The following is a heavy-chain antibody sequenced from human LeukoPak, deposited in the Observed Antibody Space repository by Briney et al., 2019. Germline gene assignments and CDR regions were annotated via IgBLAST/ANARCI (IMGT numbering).Heavy chain of an antibody. V-gene: IGHV3-23*01. CDR1: GFTYSSYA. J-gene: IGHJ5*02. CDR3: AKMGLLWFGGQSP. Sequence: GGSLRLSCAASGFTYSSYAMSWVRQAPGKGLEGVSAISGSGGSTYYADSVKGRFTISRDNSKNTLYLQMNSLRAEDTAVYYCAKMGLLWFGGQSPWGQGTLVTVSS. CDR2: ISGSGGST. D-gene: IGHD3-10*01.